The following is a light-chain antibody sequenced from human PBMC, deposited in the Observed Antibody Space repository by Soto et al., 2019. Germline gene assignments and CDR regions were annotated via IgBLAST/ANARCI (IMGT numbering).Light chain of an antibody. Sequence: LTHIKRTVAWRAGEGGSFCCRASQSVSGSYLAWHQQKPGQAPRLLIYGASSRATGIPDRFTGSVSGTDFSLTISTLQPEDSAVDYSQQYGSTPALGQGTKVDIK. V-gene: IGKV3-20*01. CDR3: QQYGSTPA. CDR2: GAS. CDR1: QSVSGSY. J-gene: IGKJ1*01.